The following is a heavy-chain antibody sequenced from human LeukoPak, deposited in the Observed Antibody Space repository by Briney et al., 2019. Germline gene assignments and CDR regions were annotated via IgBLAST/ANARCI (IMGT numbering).Heavy chain of an antibody. CDR2: ISYDGSNK. V-gene: IGHV3-30*03. Sequence: GGSLRLSCAASGFTFSSYGMHWVRQAPGKGLEWVAVISYDGSNKYYAASVKGRFTISRDNSKNTLYLQMNSLRAEDTALYHCARGHLRGYSDYDYWGQGTLVTVSS. CDR1: GFTFSSYG. J-gene: IGHJ4*02. CDR3: ARGHLRGYSDYDY. D-gene: IGHD5-12*01.